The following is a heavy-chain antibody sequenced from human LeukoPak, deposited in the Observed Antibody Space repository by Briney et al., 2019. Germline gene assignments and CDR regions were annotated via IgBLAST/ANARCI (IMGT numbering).Heavy chain of an antibody. J-gene: IGHJ4*02. V-gene: IGHV3-23*01. Sequence: GGSLRLSCAASGFTFSSYAMRWVRQAPGEGLEWVSTVSGFGDTTHYAYSVRGRFTISRDNSKNTLFLQMNSLRAEDTAVYYCAKRVEKYYQTSGYPVDFWGQGTLVTVSS. CDR1: GFTFSSYA. CDR2: VSGFGDTT. CDR3: AKRVEKYYQTSGYPVDF. D-gene: IGHD5-12*01.